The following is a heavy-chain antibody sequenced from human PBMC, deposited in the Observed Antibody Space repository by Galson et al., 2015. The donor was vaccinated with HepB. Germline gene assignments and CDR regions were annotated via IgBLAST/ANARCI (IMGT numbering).Heavy chain of an antibody. V-gene: IGHV3-48*02. CDR3: ASDYGDKLDYYYGMDV. D-gene: IGHD4-17*01. Sequence: SLRHSCAASGFAFSSYSMNWARQAPGKGLEWVSYISSSSSTIYYADSVKGRFTISRDNAKNSLYLQMNSLRDEDTAVYYCASDYGDKLDYYYGMDVWGQGTTVTVSS. CDR2: ISSSSSTI. CDR1: GFAFSSYS. J-gene: IGHJ6*02.